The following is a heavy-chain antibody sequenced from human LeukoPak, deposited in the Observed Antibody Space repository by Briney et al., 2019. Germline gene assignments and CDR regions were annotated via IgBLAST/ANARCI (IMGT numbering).Heavy chain of an antibody. CDR2: ISGSGGGDST. Sequence: PWGSLRLSRAASGFTFSIYAMSWVRQAPGKGLEWVSSISGSGGGDSTYYADSVKGRFTVSRDSSKNTLYLQMNRLRAEDTAVYYCAKEEWLGKMNFFDYWGQGTLVTVSS. J-gene: IGHJ4*02. V-gene: IGHV3-23*01. CDR3: AKEEWLGKMNFFDY. CDR1: GFTFSIYA. D-gene: IGHD6-19*01.